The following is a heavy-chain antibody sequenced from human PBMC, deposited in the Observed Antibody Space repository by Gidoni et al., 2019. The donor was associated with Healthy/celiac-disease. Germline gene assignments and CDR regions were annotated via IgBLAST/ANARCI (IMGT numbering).Heavy chain of an antibody. CDR1: GFTFSSYG. CDR3: ARDHPPYCSSTSCYSYNWFDP. D-gene: IGHD2-2*01. Sequence: QVQLVESGGGVVQPGRSLRLSCAASGFTFSSYGMHGVRQAPGKGLEWVAVIWYDGSNKYYADSVKGRFTISRDNSKNTLYLQMNSLRAEDTAVYYCARDHPPYCSSTSCYSYNWFDPWGQGTLVTVSS. CDR2: IWYDGSNK. V-gene: IGHV3-33*01. J-gene: IGHJ5*02.